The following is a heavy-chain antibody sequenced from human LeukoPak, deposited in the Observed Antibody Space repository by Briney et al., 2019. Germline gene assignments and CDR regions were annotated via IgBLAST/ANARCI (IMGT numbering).Heavy chain of an antibody. CDR2: MNPNSGNT. Sequence: ASVKVSCKASGYTFTSYDINRVRQAAGPGLEWMGWMNPNSGNTGYAQKFQGRVTMTRNTSISTAYMELSSLRSEDTAVYYCARATYSSGWLNFQDYWGQGTLVTVSS. CDR1: GYTFTSYD. V-gene: IGHV1-8*01. CDR3: ARATYSSGWLNFQDY. J-gene: IGHJ4*02. D-gene: IGHD6-19*01.